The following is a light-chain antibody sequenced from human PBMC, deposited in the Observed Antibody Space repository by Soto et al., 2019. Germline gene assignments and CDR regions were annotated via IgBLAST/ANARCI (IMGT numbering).Light chain of an antibody. CDR3: QQYNTWPPYT. J-gene: IGKJ2*01. CDR2: GAS. Sequence: EIVMTQSPATLSVSPGERATLSCRASQSVSSNLAWYQQKPGQAPRLLIYGASTRATGIPARFSGSGSGTEFTLTIGSLQSEDFAVYSCQQYNTWPPYTFGQGTKLEIK. CDR1: QSVSSN. V-gene: IGKV3-15*01.